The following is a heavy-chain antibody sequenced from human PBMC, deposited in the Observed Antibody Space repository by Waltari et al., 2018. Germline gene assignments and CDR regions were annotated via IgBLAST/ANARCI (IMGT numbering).Heavy chain of an antibody. D-gene: IGHD3-10*01. CDR3: ARHYGSGSFRDY. J-gene: IGHJ4*02. V-gene: IGHV4-39*01. CDR1: GGSISSSSYY. Sequence: QLQLQESGPGLVKPSETLSLTCTVSGGSISSSSYYWGWIRQPPGKGLEWIGSIYYSGSTYYNPSLKIRVTIAVDTSKNQFSLKRSSVTAADTAVYYCARHYGSGSFRDYWGQGTLVTVSS. CDR2: IYYSGST.